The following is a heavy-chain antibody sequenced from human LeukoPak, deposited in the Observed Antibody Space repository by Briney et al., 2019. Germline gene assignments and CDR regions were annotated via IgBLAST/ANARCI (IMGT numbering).Heavy chain of an antibody. CDR2: INPSGGST. CDR1: GYTFTSYY. V-gene: IGHV1-46*01. Sequence: ASVKVSCKASGYTFTSYYMHWVRQAPGQGLEWMGIINPSGGSTSYAQKFQGRVTMTRDMSTSTVYMELSSLRSEDTAVYYCARDPLYYYDSSGYYSDNNWFDPWGQGTLVTVSS. J-gene: IGHJ5*02. D-gene: IGHD3-22*01. CDR3: ARDPLYYYDSSGYYSDNNWFDP.